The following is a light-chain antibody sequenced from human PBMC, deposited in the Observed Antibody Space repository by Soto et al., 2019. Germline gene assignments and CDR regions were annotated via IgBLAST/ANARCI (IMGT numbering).Light chain of an antibody. CDR3: CSYATTNTMI. CDR2: EVN. V-gene: IGLV2-23*02. Sequence: QSALTQPASVSGSPGQSITFSCTGTSSDVGRYNLVSWYQQHPGKAPTLMISEVNKRPSGVSIRFSGSKSGNTASLTISGLQAEDEADYYCCSYATTNTMIFGGGTKVTVL. J-gene: IGLJ2*01. CDR1: SSDVGRYNL.